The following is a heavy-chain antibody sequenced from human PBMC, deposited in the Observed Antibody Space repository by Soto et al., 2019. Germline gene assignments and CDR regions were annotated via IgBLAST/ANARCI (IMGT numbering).Heavy chain of an antibody. D-gene: IGHD2-2*01. CDR2: ITASNGNT. V-gene: IGHV1-18*01. CDR1: GYTFTNNG. J-gene: IGHJ6*02. Sequence: QVQLVQSGPEGKKPGASVKVSCKASGYTFTNNGITWVRQAPGQGLEWMGWITASNGNTNYAREIQGRLTLTRDTSTSTAYMELRSLRSDDTAVYYCARGASCSSDSCYDNFHYGLAVWGQGTTVIVSS. CDR3: ARGASCSSDSCYDNFHYGLAV.